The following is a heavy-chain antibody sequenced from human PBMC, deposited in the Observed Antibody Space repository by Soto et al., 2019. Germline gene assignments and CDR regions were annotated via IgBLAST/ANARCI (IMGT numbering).Heavy chain of an antibody. Sequence: GGSLRLSCAASGFTFSSYGMHWVRQAPGKGLEWVAVISYDGSNKYYADSVKGRFTISRDNSKNTLYLQMNSLRAEDTAVYYCAKSGRGYSGYEPVDYWGQGTLVTVSS. D-gene: IGHD5-12*01. CDR2: ISYDGSNK. CDR1: GFTFSSYG. CDR3: AKSGRGYSGYEPVDY. V-gene: IGHV3-30*18. J-gene: IGHJ4*02.